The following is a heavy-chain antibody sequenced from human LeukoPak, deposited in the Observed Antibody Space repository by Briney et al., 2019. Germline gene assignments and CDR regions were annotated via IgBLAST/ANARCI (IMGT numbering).Heavy chain of an antibody. J-gene: IGHJ4*02. D-gene: IGHD6-13*01. CDR1: GYTFTGYY. CDR2: INPNSGGT. V-gene: IGHV1-2*02. CDR3: ARESGIAAAGFDY. Sequence: ASVKVSCKASGYTFTGYYMHWVRQAPGQGLEWMGWINPNSGGTNYAQKFQGRVTMTRDTSISTAYMELSRLRSDDTAVYYCARESGIAAAGFDYWGQGTLVTVSS.